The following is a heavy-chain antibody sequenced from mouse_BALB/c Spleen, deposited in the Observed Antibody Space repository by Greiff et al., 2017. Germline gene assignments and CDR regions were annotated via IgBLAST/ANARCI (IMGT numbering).Heavy chain of an antibody. V-gene: IGHV1S22*01. J-gene: IGHJ4*01. Sequence: LQQPGSELVRPGASVKLSCKASGYTFTSYWMHWVKQRPGQGLEWIGNIYPGSGSTNYDEKFKSKATLTVDTSSSTAYMQLSSLTCEDSAVYYCTRSSFYYYGSSYGAMDYWGQGTSVTVSS. CDR1: GYTFTSYW. CDR3: TRSSFYYYGSSYGAMDY. CDR2: IYPGSGST. D-gene: IGHD1-1*01.